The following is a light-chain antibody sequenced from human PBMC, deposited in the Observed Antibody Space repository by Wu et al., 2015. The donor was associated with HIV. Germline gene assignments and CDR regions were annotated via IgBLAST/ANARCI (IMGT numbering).Light chain of an antibody. CDR2: ATS. V-gene: IGKV1-12*01. CDR3: QQVYTFTLKT. J-gene: IGKJ1*01. Sequence: DIQMTQSPPYVSASLGDRVIITCRASQDIGHFLGWYLQKPGEAPKLLIFATSRVESGVPARFSGSGDGTDFGLIISGLQSEDIGTYYCQQVYTFTLKTFGPRDQGGDQT. CDR1: QDIGHF.